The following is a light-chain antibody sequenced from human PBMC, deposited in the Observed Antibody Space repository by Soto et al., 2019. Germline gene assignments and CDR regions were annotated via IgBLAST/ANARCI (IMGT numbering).Light chain of an antibody. CDR2: KAS. CDR3: QQYNSLHT. V-gene: IGKV1-5*03. Sequence: DIQMTQSPSTLSASVGDRVTITCRASQRISSWLAWYQQKPGKAPKLLIYKASSLESGVPSRFSGSGSETEFTLTISSLQPDDFATYYCQQYNSLHTFGQGTKLEIK. CDR1: QRISSW. J-gene: IGKJ2*01.